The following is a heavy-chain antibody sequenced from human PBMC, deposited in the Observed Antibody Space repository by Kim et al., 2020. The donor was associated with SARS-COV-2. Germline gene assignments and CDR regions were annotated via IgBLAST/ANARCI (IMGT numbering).Heavy chain of an antibody. CDR2: IIPIFGTA. Sequence: SVKVSCKASGGTFSSYAISWVRQAPGQGLEWMGGIIPIFGTANYAQKFQGRVTITADESTSTAYMELSSLRSEDTAVYCCARDEVQSGQGGYYYYGMDVWGQGTTVTVSS. V-gene: IGHV1-69*13. CDR3: ARDEVQSGQGGYYYYGMDV. J-gene: IGHJ6*02. CDR1: GGTFSSYA. D-gene: IGHD1-1*01.